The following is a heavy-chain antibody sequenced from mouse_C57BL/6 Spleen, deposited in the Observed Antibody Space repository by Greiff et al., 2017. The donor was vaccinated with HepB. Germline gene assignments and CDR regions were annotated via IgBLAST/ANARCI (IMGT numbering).Heavy chain of an antibody. Sequence: QVQLQQSGAELARPGASVKMSCKASGYTFTSYTMHWVKQRPGQGLEWIGYINPSSGYTKYNQKFKDKATLTADKSSSTAYMQLSSLTSEDSAVYYCARQKAQATDYWGQGTTLTVSS. V-gene: IGHV1-4*01. CDR2: INPSSGYT. D-gene: IGHD3-2*02. CDR3: ARQKAQATDY. J-gene: IGHJ2*01. CDR1: GYTFTSYT.